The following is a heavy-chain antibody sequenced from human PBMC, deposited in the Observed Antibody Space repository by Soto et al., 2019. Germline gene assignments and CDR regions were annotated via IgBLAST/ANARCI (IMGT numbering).Heavy chain of an antibody. V-gene: IGHV4-59*01. CDR1: GGSISSYY. D-gene: IGHD6-19*01. CDR3: ARVGSSGWSPDY. Sequence: SETLSLTCTVSGGSISSYYWTWIRQPPGKGLEWIGYIFYSGSTNYNPPLKGRVTISVDTSKNQFSLKLNSVTAADTAVYYCARVGSSGWSPDYWGPGTPVTVSS. CDR2: IFYSGST. J-gene: IGHJ4*02.